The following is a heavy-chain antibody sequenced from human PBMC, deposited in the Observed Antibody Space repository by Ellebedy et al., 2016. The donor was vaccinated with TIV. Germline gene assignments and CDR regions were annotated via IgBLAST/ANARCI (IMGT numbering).Heavy chain of an antibody. CDR3: AREASVDDDYGGIKPYYFDY. CDR2: IYYSGST. CDR1: GGSISSGGYY. D-gene: IGHD4-23*01. Sequence: MPSETLSLTCTVSGGSISSGGYYWSWIRQHPGKGLEWIGYIYYSGSTYYNPSLKSRVTISVDTSKNQFSLKLSFVTAADTAVYYCAREASVDDDYGGIKPYYFDYWGQGTLVTVSS. J-gene: IGHJ4*02. V-gene: IGHV4-31*03.